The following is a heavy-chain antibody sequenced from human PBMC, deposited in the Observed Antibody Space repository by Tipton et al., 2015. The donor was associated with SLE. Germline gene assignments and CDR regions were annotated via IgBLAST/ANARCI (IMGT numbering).Heavy chain of an antibody. D-gene: IGHD4-17*01. Sequence: TLSLTCAVYGGSFSGYYWSWIRQPPGKGLEWIVEINHSGSTNYNPSLKSRVTISVDRSKNQFSLKLSSVTAADTAVYYCPRGGTTVTAKVGLAYWYFDLWGRGTLVTVSS. CDR2: INHSGST. CDR3: PRGGTTVTAKVGLAYWYFDL. V-gene: IGHV4-34*01. CDR1: GGSFSGYY. J-gene: IGHJ2*01.